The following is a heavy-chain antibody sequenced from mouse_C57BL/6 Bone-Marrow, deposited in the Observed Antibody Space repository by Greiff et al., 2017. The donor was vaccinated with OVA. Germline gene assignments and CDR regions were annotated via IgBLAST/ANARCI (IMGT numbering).Heavy chain of an antibody. Sequence: EVQLQESVAELVRPGASVKLSCTASGFYIKNTYMHWVKQRPEQGLEWIGRIDPANGNTEYAPKIQGKGTITADTSSNTAYLQLSSLTSEDTAIYYCARYWGLDYWGQGTTLTVSS. CDR1: GFYIKNTY. D-gene: IGHD4-1*01. CDR3: ARYWGLDY. V-gene: IGHV14-3*01. CDR2: IDPANGNT. J-gene: IGHJ2*01.